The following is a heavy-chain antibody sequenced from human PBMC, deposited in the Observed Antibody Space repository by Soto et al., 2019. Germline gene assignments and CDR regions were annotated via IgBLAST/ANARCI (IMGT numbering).Heavy chain of an antibody. CDR3: ARHTPAISISDH. V-gene: IGHV4-34*01. Sequence: SETLSLTCAVYGGSFSGYYWSWIRQPPGKGLEWIGEINHSGSTNYNPSLKSRVTISVDTSKNQFSLKLSSVTAADTAVYYCARHTPAISISDHWGQGNLVTVSS. J-gene: IGHJ4*02. CDR1: GGSFSGYY. CDR2: INHSGST. D-gene: IGHD2-15*01.